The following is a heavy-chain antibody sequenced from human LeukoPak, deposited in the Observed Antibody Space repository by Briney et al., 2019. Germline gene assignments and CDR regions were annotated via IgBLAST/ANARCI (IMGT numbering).Heavy chain of an antibody. CDR1: GDSINTGNW. CDR3: ARGGRVSPYGSGSSLEFDP. Sequence: PSGTLSLTCGVSGDSINTGNWWTWVRQPPGKGLEWIGEIHHSGSTNYNPSLQSRITISVDKSTNQFSLKLSSVTAADTAVYYCARGGRVSPYGSGSSLEFDPWGQGTLVTVSS. CDR2: IHHSGST. D-gene: IGHD3-10*01. V-gene: IGHV4-4*02. J-gene: IGHJ5*02.